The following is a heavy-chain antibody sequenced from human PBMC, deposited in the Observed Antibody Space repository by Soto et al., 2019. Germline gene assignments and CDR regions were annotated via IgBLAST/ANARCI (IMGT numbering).Heavy chain of an antibody. CDR2: ISSGGSSI. CDR3: ATRLRGY. V-gene: IGHV3-11*01. Sequence: GGSLRLSCAASKFTFSDYYMNWIRQAPGKGLEWLSSISSGGSSIHYADSVKGRFTISRDNAKNSLYLQMNSLRAADTAVYYCATRLRGYWGQGTLVTVSS. J-gene: IGHJ1*01. D-gene: IGHD4-17*01. CDR1: KFTFSDYY.